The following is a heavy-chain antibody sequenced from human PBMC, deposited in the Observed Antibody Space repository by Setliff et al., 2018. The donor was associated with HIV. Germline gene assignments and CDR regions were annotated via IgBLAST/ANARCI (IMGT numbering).Heavy chain of an antibody. CDR1: GFSIGNFYY. CDR3: ARKGSSSRSQEYYYDF. J-gene: IGHJ4*02. V-gene: IGHV4-38-2*02. Sequence: LETLSLTCNVSGFSIGNFYYWGWVRQPPGKGLEWVGSMYPNGRTYYNPSVKSRVTISVDTSKNQFSLKLNSVTALDTAVYYCARKGSSSRSQEYYYDFWGQGTLVTVSS. CDR2: MYPNGRT. D-gene: IGHD6-13*01.